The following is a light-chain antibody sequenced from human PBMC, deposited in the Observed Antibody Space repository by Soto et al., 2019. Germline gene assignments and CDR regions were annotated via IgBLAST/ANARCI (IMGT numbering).Light chain of an antibody. CDR1: RSISDW. V-gene: IGKV1-5*01. CDR3: LQYSSHSWT. Sequence: DIQMTQSPSTLSASIGDRVTITCRASRSISDWLAWYQQKPGKAPELLIFDASSLKSGVPSRFSGSGSGTEFTLTISRLQHDDVETYPCLQYSSHSWTLGQGTKVDIK. CDR2: DAS. J-gene: IGKJ1*01.